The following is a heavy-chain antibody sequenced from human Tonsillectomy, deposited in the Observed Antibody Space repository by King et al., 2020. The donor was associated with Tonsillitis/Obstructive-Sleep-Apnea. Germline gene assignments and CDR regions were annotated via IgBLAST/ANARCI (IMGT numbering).Heavy chain of an antibody. Sequence: LQLQESGPGLVKPSETLSLTCTVSGGSISSSSYYWGWIRQPPGKGLEWIGSIYYSGSTYYNPSLKSRVTISVDTSKNQFSLKLSSVTAADTAVYYCARRSWIQLWYYWGQGTLVTVSS. CDR1: GGSISSSSYY. D-gene: IGHD5-18*01. V-gene: IGHV4-39*01. CDR2: IYYSGST. J-gene: IGHJ4*02. CDR3: ARRSWIQLWYY.